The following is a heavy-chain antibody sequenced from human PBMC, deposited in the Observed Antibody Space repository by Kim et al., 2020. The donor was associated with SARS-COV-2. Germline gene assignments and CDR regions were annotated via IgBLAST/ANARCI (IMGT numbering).Heavy chain of an antibody. CDR2: FNPEDGET. V-gene: IGHV1-24*01. CDR1: GYTLTELS. J-gene: IGHJ5*02. CDR3: ATGPPYCSRTSCSPGWFAP. D-gene: IGHD2-2*01. Sequence: ASVKVSCKVSGYTLTELSIHWVRQAPGKGLEEMGGFNPEDGETIYAQKFQGRVTMTEDTSTDTAYMDLSSLRSEDTAVYYCATGPPYCSRTSCSPGWFAPWGQGTLVTVSS.